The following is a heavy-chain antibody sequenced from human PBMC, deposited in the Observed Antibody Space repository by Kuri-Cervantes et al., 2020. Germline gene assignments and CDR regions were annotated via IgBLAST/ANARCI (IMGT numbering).Heavy chain of an antibody. CDR2: ISYDGSIE. Sequence: GESLIISCASSGFTFKSYGMHWVRPAPGKGLEWVALISYDGSIEFYADSVKSRFTICRDNSKNDLYLQMNSLRAEDTAMYYCVEGGISTSAFDNWGQGTLVTVSS. V-gene: IGHV3-30*03. CDR1: GFTFKSYG. CDR3: VEGGISTSAFDN. D-gene: IGHD4-23*01. J-gene: IGHJ3*02.